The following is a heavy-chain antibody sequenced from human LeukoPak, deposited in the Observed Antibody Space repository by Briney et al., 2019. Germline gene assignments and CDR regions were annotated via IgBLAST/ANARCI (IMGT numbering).Heavy chain of an antibody. V-gene: IGHV3-20*04. D-gene: IGHD4-17*01. J-gene: IGHJ6*03. CDR3: ARDLSGDYYYYMDV. CDR1: GFTFDDYG. CDR2: INWNGGST. Sequence: GGSLRLSCAASGFTFDDYGMSWVRQAPGKGLEWVSGINWNGGSTGYADSVKGRFTISRDNAKNSLYPQMNSLRAEDTALYYCARDLSGDYYYYMDVWGKGTTVTVSS.